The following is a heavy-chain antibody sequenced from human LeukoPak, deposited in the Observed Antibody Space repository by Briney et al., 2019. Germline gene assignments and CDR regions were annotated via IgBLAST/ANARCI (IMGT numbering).Heavy chain of an antibody. Sequence: GASVKVSCKASGYTFTSYGISWVRQAPGQGLEWMGWISAYNGNTNYAQKLQGRVTMTTDTSTSTAYMELRSLRSDDTAVHYCARDGVGKYYYDSSGYPLFDYWGQGTLVTVSS. J-gene: IGHJ4*02. CDR2: ISAYNGNT. D-gene: IGHD3-22*01. V-gene: IGHV1-18*01. CDR1: GYTFTSYG. CDR3: ARDGVGKYYYDSSGYPLFDY.